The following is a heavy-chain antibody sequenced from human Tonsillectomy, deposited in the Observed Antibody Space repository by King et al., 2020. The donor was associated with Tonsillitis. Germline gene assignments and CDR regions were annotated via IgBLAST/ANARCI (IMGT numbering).Heavy chain of an antibody. V-gene: IGHV3-33*08. D-gene: IGHD2-21*01. CDR2: IWYDGSNK. J-gene: IGHJ3*02. CDR1: GFTFSSYG. Sequence: VQLVESGGGVVQPGRSLRLSCAASGFTFSSYGMHWVRQAPGKGLEGVAVIWYDGSNKYYADSVKGRFTISRDNSTNTLYLHMNSLRPEDTAIYYWAGVKDIATYRGGFDIWGQGTMVTVSS. CDR3: AGVKDIATYRGGFDI.